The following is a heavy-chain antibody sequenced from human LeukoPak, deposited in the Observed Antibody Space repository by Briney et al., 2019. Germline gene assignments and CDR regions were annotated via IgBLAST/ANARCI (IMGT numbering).Heavy chain of an antibody. D-gene: IGHD3-10*01. CDR3: ARVEEGYGSGRRENYYYYYMDV. Sequence: SETLSLTCTVSGGSISSYYWSWIRQPPGKGLEWIGYIYYSGSTNYNPSLKSRVTISVDTSNNQFSLKLSSVTAADTAMYYCARVEEGYGSGRRENYYYYYMDVWGKGTTVTISS. CDR1: GGSISSYY. J-gene: IGHJ6*03. CDR2: IYYSGST. V-gene: IGHV4-59*01.